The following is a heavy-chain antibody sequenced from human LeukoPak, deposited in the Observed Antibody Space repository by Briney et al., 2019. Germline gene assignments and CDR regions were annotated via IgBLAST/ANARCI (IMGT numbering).Heavy chain of an antibody. D-gene: IGHD3-10*01. CDR2: ISGSGGST. Sequence: PGGSLRLSCAASGFTFSSYAMSWVRQAPGKGLEWVSAISGSGGSTYYADSVKGRFTISRDNSKNTLYLQMNSLRAEDTAVYYCAKSTVLLWFGEFRPGSNWFDPWGQGTLVTVSS. CDR1: GFTFSSYA. V-gene: IGHV3-23*01. J-gene: IGHJ5*02. CDR3: AKSTVLLWFGEFRPGSNWFDP.